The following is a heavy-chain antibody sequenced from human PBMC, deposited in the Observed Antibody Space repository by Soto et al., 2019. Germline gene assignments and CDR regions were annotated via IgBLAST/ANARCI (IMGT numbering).Heavy chain of an antibody. J-gene: IGHJ4*02. Sequence: EVQLVESGGGLVQPGGSLRLSCEASGFSFSNYEMHWVRQAPGKGLEWISYIGVAGTNILYADSVRDRFSISRDDARNSLYLQMTGLRGEDTAVYYCASPQTKIRGDYWGQGTLVVVSS. D-gene: IGHD1-1*01. CDR1: GFSFSNYE. CDR2: IGVAGTNI. CDR3: ASPQTKIRGDY. V-gene: IGHV3-48*03.